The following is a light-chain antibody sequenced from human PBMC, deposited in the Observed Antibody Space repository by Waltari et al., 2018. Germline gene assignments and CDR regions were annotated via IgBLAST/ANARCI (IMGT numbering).Light chain of an antibody. CDR3: QQYDNLPFT. V-gene: IGKV1-33*01. CDR1: QDISNY. J-gene: IGKJ3*01. Sequence: DIQMTQSPSSLSASVGDRVTITCQASQDISNYLNWYQQRPGKAPKLLICDAANLETGVPSRFSGSGYGTDFTFTISSLQPEDIATYYCQQYDNLPFTFGPGTKVDIK. CDR2: DAA.